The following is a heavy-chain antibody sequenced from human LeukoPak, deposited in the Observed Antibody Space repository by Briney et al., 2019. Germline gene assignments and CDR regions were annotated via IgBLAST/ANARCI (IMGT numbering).Heavy chain of an antibody. CDR3: ARDPYPYYMDV. Sequence: GWSLRLSCAASGFTFSDYYMSWIRQAPGKGLEWVSYISSSGSTIYYAASVKGRFTISRDNAKNSLYLQMNILRAEDTAVYYCARDPYPYYMDVWGKGTTVTISS. CDR2: ISSSGSTI. J-gene: IGHJ6*03. V-gene: IGHV3-11*04. CDR1: GFTFSDYY.